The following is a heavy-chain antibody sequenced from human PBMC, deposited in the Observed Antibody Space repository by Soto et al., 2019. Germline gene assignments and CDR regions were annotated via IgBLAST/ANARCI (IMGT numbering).Heavy chain of an antibody. J-gene: IGHJ5*01. CDR2: ILSSGGT. Sequence: SETLSLTCSVSGDSVSSDSYYWTWIRQPPGKTLEWVGFILSSGGTSTNPSLRSRLSMSVDTSKNQFSMRLTSVTAADTGVYFCAKGFSSGLYVDSWGRGAQVTVSS. CDR3: AKGFSSGLYVDS. D-gene: IGHD6-19*01. CDR1: GDSVSSDSYY. V-gene: IGHV4-61*01.